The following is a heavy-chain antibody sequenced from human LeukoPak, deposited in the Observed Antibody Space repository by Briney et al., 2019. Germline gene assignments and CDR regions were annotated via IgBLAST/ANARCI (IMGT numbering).Heavy chain of an antibody. D-gene: IGHD3-10*01. CDR1: GGSISIYY. CDR2: MHHTGST. Sequence: SETLSLTCTVSGGSISIYYWNWIRQPAGEGLEWIGRMHHTGSTNYNPSLKSRVTMSLDTSRNQFSLKVTSVTAADTAVYYCARDFGFVEYFDFWGQGILVTVSS. J-gene: IGHJ4*02. V-gene: IGHV4-4*07. CDR3: ARDFGFVEYFDF.